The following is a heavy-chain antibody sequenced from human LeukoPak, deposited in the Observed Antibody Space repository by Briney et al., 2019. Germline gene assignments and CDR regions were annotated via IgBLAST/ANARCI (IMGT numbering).Heavy chain of an antibody. V-gene: IGHV5-51*01. D-gene: IGHD6-19*01. CDR1: GYSFTSYW. J-gene: IGHJ3*02. CDR3: ARTPYSSGWYAAFDI. CDR2: IYPGDSDT. Sequence: GESLKIPCKGSGYSFTSYWIGWVRQMPGKGLEWMGIIYPGDSDTRYSPSFQGQVTISADKSISTAYLQWSSLKASDTAMYYCARTPYSSGWYAAFDIWGQGTMVTVSS.